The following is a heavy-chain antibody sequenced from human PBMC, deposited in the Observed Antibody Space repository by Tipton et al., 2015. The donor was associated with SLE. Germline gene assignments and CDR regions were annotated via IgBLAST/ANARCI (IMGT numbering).Heavy chain of an antibody. Sequence: SLRLSCAASGFTFSSYNMNWVRQAPGKGLEWVSFISTTSSYIYYPDSMKGRFTISSDNAKNTLYLQMNSLRAEDTAVYYCVRNAYNGAFDIWGQGTMVTVSS. CDR3: VRNAYNGAFDI. D-gene: IGHD5-24*01. V-gene: IGHV3-21*01. J-gene: IGHJ3*02. CDR2: ISTTSSYI. CDR1: GFTFSSYN.